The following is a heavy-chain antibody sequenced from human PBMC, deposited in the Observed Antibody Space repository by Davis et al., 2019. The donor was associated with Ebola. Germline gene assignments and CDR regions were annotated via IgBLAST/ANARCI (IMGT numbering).Heavy chain of an antibody. J-gene: IGHJ5*02. D-gene: IGHD4-17*01. CDR3: ARAPTTVTSNWFDP. CDR2: IYYSGTT. Sequence: SETLSLTCTLSAGSISSSSYYWGWIRQPPGKGLEWIGSIYYSGTTSYNPSLKSRVTISVDTSKNQFSLKLSSVTAADTAVYYCARAPTTVTSNWFDPWGQGTLVTVSS. CDR1: AGSISSSSYY. V-gene: IGHV4-39*07.